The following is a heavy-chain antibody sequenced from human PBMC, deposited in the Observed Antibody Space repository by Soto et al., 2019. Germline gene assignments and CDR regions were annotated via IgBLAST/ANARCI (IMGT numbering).Heavy chain of an antibody. Sequence: QVQLVESGGGLVKPGGSLRLSCAASGFTFSDYYMSWIRQPPGKGLDWVSDIGSSGGTIYYADSVKGRFTISRDNAKKSLYLQMNSLRAKDTAVYYCARPYYGDDADDWGQGTLVTVSS. CDR2: IGSSGGTI. CDR3: ARPYYGDDADD. J-gene: IGHJ4*02. D-gene: IGHD4-17*01. V-gene: IGHV3-11*01. CDR1: GFTFSDYY.